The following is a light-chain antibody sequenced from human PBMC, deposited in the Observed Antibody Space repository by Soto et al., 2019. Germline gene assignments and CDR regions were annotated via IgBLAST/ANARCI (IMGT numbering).Light chain of an antibody. CDR2: AAS. J-gene: IGKJ1*01. V-gene: IGKV1-39*01. Sequence: QMTHAPSSLSASVGDRVTITCLATQSISRSLNWYQQKPGKAPELLIYAASSLQSGVPSRFSGSGSGTDFTLTISSLQPEDSATYYCQQSYSALVAFGQGTKVDI. CDR3: QQSYSALVA. CDR1: QSISRS.